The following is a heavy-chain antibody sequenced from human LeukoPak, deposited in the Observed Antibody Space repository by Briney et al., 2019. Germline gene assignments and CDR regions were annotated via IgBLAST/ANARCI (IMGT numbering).Heavy chain of an antibody. CDR3: ARGGDSVQNWFDP. J-gene: IGHJ5*02. CDR1: GVSISSGNYP. CDR2: IYHSGST. D-gene: IGHD2-21*02. V-gene: IGHV4-30-2*01. Sequence: PSQTLSLTCAVSGVSISSGNYPWSWIRQPPGKGLEWIGYIYHSGSTYYNPSLRSRVTMSVDRSKNQFPLNLISMIAADTAVYYCARGGDSVQNWFDPWGQGTLVTVSS.